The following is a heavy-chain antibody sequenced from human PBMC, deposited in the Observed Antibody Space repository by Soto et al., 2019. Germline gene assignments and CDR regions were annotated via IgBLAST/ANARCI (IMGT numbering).Heavy chain of an antibody. CDR2: IWHDGSNK. V-gene: IGHV3-33*01. Sequence: QVQLVESGGGVVQPGRSLRLSCAASGFTFSSYGMRWVRQAPGKGLEWVASIWHDGSNKYYADSVKGRFTISRDNSKNTLYLHMSSLRAADTAVEYCERGHEIVYVVSAPTWHYMDVWGKGTTVTVSS. D-gene: IGHD2-8*01. CDR1: GFTFSSYG. J-gene: IGHJ6*03. CDR3: ERGHEIVYVVSAPTWHYMDV.